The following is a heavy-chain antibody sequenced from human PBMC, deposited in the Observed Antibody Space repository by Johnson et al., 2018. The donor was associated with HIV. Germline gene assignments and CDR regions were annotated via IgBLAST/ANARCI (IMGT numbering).Heavy chain of an antibody. D-gene: IGHD6-6*01. Sequence: VQLVESGGGVAQPGGSLRLSCAASGFTVSSNYMSWVRQAPGKGLEWVSVIYSGGSTYYADSVKGRFTISRDNSKNTLYLQMNSLRAEDTALYYCARGGQLVRDACDIWGQGTMVTVSS. CDR3: ARGGQLVRDACDI. V-gene: IGHV3-53*01. CDR1: GFTVSSNY. J-gene: IGHJ3*02. CDR2: IYSGGST.